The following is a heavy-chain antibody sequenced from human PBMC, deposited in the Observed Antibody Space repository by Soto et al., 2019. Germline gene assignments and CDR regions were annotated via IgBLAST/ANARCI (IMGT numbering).Heavy chain of an antibody. J-gene: IGHJ5*02. Sequence: GGSLRLSCAASGFTFDDCTMHWVRQAPGKGLEWVSLISWDGGSRNYADSVKGRFTISRDNSKNSLYLQMNSLRTEDTALYYCAKDLRPYSSSWTTIWFDPWGQGTLVTVSS. V-gene: IGHV3-43*01. D-gene: IGHD6-13*01. CDR1: GFTFDDCT. CDR2: ISWDGGSR. CDR3: AKDLRPYSSSWTTIWFDP.